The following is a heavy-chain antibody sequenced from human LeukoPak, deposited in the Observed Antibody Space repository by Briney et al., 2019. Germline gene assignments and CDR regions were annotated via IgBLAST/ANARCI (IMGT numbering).Heavy chain of an antibody. Sequence: GGSLRLSCAASGFTFSSYSMNWVRQAPGKGLEWVSALSNGGGYMYYADSVKGRFTISRDNAKNSLYLQMDSLTPEDTAVYYCARAGLYSGSGLGFWGQGALVSVSS. CDR3: ARAGLYSGSGLGF. D-gene: IGHD5-12*01. CDR1: GFTFSSYS. J-gene: IGHJ4*02. CDR2: LSNGGGYM. V-gene: IGHV3-21*01.